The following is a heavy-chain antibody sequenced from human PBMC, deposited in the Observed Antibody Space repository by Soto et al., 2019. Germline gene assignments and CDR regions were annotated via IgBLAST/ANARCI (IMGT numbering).Heavy chain of an antibody. V-gene: IGHV3-7*01. Sequence: PXGSLILLCSASGFTLSTYWMSWVRQAPGKGLEWVANIKQDGSEKYYVDSVKGRFTLSRDNAKNSLQLQMNSLRAEDTAIYFCARVAYGNGWIFDSSGQGALVTVSS. J-gene: IGHJ4*03. CDR2: IKQDGSEK. CDR1: GFTLSTYW. CDR3: ARVAYGNGWIFDS. D-gene: IGHD6-19*01.